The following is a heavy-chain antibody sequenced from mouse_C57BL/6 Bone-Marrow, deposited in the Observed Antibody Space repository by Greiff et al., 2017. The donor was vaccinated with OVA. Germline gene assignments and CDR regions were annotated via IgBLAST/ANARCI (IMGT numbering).Heavy chain of an antibody. V-gene: IGHV2-3*01. CDR3: ATITTVVATPY. D-gene: IGHD1-1*01. Sequence: VKVVESGPGLVAPPQSLSITCTVSGFSLTSYGVSWVRQPPGKGLEWLGVIWGDGSTNYHSALISRLSISKDNSKSQVFLKLNSLQTDDTATYYCATITTVVATPYWGQGTLVTVSA. CDR1: GFSLTSYG. CDR2: IWGDGST. J-gene: IGHJ3*01.